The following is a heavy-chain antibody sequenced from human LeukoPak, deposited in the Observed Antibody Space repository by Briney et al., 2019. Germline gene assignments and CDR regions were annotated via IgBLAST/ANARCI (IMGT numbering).Heavy chain of an antibody. CDR1: GGSISSSGYY. V-gene: IGHV4-39*07. CDR3: WRDRAGVRFLDMDY. J-gene: IGHJ4*02. Sequence: PSETLSLTCTVSGGSISSSGYYWGWIRQPLGKGLEWIGTIYYSGSTYYNPSLKSRVIISLDTSKNQFSLKLSSVTAADTAVYYCWRDRAGVRFLDMDYWGQGTLVTVSS. D-gene: IGHD3-3*01. CDR2: IYYSGST.